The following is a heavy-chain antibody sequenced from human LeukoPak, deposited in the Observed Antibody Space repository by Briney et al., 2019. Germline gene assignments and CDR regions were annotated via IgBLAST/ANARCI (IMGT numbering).Heavy chain of an antibody. V-gene: IGHV3-11*06. J-gene: IGHJ4*02. CDR3: ASHSGWYHFDY. D-gene: IGHD6-19*01. CDR1: GFIFSDYY. CDR2: ISGSSTDT. Sequence: GGSLRLSCAASGFIFSDYYMSWIRQAPGKGLEWVSCISGSSTDTNYADSVKGRFTVSRDNAKHSLNLQMNSLRAEDTAVYYCASHSGWYHFDYWGQGTLVTVSS.